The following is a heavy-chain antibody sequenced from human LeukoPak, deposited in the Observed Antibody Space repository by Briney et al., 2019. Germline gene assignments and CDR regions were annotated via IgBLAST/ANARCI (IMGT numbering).Heavy chain of an antibody. CDR1: GFTFDDYA. Sequence: PGRSLRLSCAASGFTFDDYAMHWVRHAPGKGLEWVSGISWNSGSIGYADSVKGRFTISRDNAKNSLYLQMNSLRAEDTALYYCAKDWGSAGYAFDIWGQGTMVTVSS. CDR2: ISWNSGSI. CDR3: AKDWGSAGYAFDI. J-gene: IGHJ3*02. V-gene: IGHV3-9*01. D-gene: IGHD6-13*01.